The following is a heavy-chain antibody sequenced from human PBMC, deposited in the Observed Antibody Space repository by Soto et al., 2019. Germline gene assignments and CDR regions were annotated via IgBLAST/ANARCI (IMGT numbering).Heavy chain of an antibody. Sequence: GGSLRLSCAASGFTFSSYAMSWVRQAPGKGLEWVSAISGSGGSTYYADSVKGRFTISRDNSKNTLYLQMNSLRAEDTAVYYCAKDKARYDFWSGYYTSLFDYWGQGTLVTVSS. CDR3: AKDKARYDFWSGYYTSLFDY. D-gene: IGHD3-3*01. CDR2: ISGSGGST. V-gene: IGHV3-23*01. J-gene: IGHJ4*02. CDR1: GFTFSSYA.